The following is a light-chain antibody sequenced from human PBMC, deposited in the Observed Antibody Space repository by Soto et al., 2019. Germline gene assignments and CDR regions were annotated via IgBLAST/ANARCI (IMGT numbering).Light chain of an antibody. J-gene: IGLJ2*01. V-gene: IGLV1-40*01. CDR2: GDN. CDR1: NSNIGTGYG. CDR3: QSYDTSLSRV. Sequence: QSVLTQPPSVSGAPGQRVTISCTGTNSNIGTGYGVHWYQQLPGTAPKLLIYGDNNRPSGVPDRFSGSKSGTSASLAITGLQAEDEADYYCQSYDTSLSRVFGGGTKVTVL.